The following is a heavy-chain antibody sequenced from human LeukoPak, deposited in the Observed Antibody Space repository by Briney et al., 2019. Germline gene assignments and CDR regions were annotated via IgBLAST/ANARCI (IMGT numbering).Heavy chain of an antibody. D-gene: IGHD1-26*01. Sequence: GASVKVSCKASGGTFSSYAISWVRQAPGQGLEWMGRIIPILGTANYAQKFQGRVTITTDESTSTAYMELSSLRSEDTAVYYCATTVGATTGSDYWGQGTLVTVSS. CDR2: IIPILGTA. CDR3: ATTVGATTGSDY. J-gene: IGHJ4*02. CDR1: GGTFSSYA. V-gene: IGHV1-69*11.